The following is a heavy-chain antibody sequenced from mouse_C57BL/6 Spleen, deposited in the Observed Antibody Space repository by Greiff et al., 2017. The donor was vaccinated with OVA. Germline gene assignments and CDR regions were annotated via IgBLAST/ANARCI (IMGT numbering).Heavy chain of an antibody. CDR1: GYTFTSYG. J-gene: IGHJ3*01. Sequence: QVQLKESGAELARPGASVKLSCKASGYTFTSYGISWVKQRTGQGLEWIGEIYPRSGNTYYNEKFKGKATLTADKSSSTAYMELRSLTSEDSAVYFCAREGYDYDGAWFAYWGQGTLVTVSA. D-gene: IGHD2-4*01. CDR3: AREGYDYDGAWFAY. CDR2: IYPRSGNT. V-gene: IGHV1-81*01.